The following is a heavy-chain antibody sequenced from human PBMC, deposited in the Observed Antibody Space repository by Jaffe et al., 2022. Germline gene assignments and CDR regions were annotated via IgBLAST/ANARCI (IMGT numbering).Heavy chain of an antibody. V-gene: IGHV3-9*01. CDR2: ISWNSGSI. CDR3: AKDGFGDWNDGAFDY. D-gene: IGHD1-1*01. Sequence: EVQLVESGGGLVQPGRSLRLSCAASGFTFDDYAMHWVRQAPGKGLEWVSGISWNSGSIGYADSVKGRFTISRDNAKNSLYLQMNSLRAEDTALYYCAKDGFGDWNDGAFDYWGQGTLVTVSS. J-gene: IGHJ4*02. CDR1: GFTFDDYA.